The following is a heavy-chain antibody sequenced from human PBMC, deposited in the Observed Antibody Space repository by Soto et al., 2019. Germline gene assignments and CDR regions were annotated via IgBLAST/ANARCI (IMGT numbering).Heavy chain of an antibody. CDR2: IIPIFGTA. V-gene: IGHV1-69*13. D-gene: IGHD3-3*01. Sequence: ASVKVSCKASRGTFSSYAISWVRQPPGQGLEWMGGIIPIFGTANYAQKFQGRVTITADESTSTAYMELSSLRSEDTAVYYCARVLRFLEWSPRCVYCYYGMDVWGQGTTVTVSS. J-gene: IGHJ6*02. CDR1: RGTFSSYA. CDR3: ARVLRFLEWSPRCVYCYYGMDV.